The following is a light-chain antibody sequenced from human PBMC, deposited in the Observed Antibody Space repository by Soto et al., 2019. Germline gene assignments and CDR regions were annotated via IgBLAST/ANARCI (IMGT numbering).Light chain of an antibody. Sequence: QSVLTRPPSASGAPGQRVTISCSGSSSNIGSNTVNWYQQFPGTAPKLLIYSNNQRPSGVPDRLSGFRSGTSASLAISGLQSEDEADYYCAAWDDSLNGYVFGTGTKLTVL. CDR2: SNN. CDR1: SSNIGSNT. V-gene: IGLV1-44*01. CDR3: AAWDDSLNGYV. J-gene: IGLJ1*01.